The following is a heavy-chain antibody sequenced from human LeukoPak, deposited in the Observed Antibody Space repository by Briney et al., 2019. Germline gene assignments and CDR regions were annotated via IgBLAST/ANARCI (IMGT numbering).Heavy chain of an antibody. CDR2: ISYSGIT. CDR1: GGSISSSTYY. D-gene: IGHD7-27*01. V-gene: IGHV4-39*01. J-gene: IGHJ4*02. Sequence: SETLSLTCSVSGGSISSSTYYWGWIRQPPGKGLEWIGSISYSGITDYNPSLKSRVTISLNTSKNQFSLKLSSVTAADTAVYYCARHQTGDDHYFELWGQGTLVTVSS. CDR3: ARHQTGDDHYFEL.